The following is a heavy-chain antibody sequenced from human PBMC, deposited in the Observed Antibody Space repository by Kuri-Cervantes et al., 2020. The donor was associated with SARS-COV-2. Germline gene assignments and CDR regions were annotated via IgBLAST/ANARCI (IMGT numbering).Heavy chain of an antibody. CDR2: IRYDGSNK. Sequence: GESLKISCAASGFTFSSYGMHWVRQAPGKGLEWVAFIRYDGSNKYYADSVKGRFTISRDNSKNTLYLQMNSLRAEDTAVYYCARDLTPSGAGAFDIWGQGTMVTVSS. CDR1: GFTFSSYG. CDR3: ARDLTPSGAGAFDI. D-gene: IGHD1-26*01. J-gene: IGHJ3*02. V-gene: IGHV3-30*02.